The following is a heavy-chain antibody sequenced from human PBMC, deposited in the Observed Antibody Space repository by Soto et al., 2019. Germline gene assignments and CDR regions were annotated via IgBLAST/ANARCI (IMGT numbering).Heavy chain of an antibody. Sequence: GSLRLSCAASGFTFNSYAMSWVRQAPGKGLEWVSAISGSGGSTYYADSVKGRFTISRDNAKNSLYLQMNSLRAEDTAVYYCARDYYGSGSYYANFDYWGQGTLVTVSS. CDR3: ARDYYGSGSYYANFDY. V-gene: IGHV3-23*01. CDR2: ISGSGGST. D-gene: IGHD3-10*01. J-gene: IGHJ4*02. CDR1: GFTFNSYA.